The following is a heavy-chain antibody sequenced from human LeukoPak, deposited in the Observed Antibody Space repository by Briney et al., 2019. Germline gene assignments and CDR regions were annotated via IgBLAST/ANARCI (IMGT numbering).Heavy chain of an antibody. CDR1: GFTFSSYW. CDR3: ASLGIAVAASDY. J-gene: IGHJ4*02. V-gene: IGHV3-74*01. Sequence: PGGSLRLSCAASGFTFSSYWMHWVRQAPGKGLVWVSRINSDGSSTSYADSVKGRFTISRDNAKNTLYLQMNSLRAEDTAVYYRASLGIAVAASDYWGQGTLVTVSS. CDR2: INSDGSST. D-gene: IGHD6-19*01.